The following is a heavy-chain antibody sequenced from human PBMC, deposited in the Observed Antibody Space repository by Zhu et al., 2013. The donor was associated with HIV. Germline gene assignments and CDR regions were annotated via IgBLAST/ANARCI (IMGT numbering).Heavy chain of an antibody. V-gene: IGHV3-30-3*01. D-gene: IGHD6-13*01. CDR1: GFTFSSYA. CDR3: ASTIAAAGTGKEETDIFDY. Sequence: VQLVESGGGVVQPGRSLRLSCAASGFTFSSYAMHWVRQAPGKGLEWVAVISYDGSNKYYADSVKGRFTISRDNSKNTLYLQMNSLRAEDTAVYYCASTIAAAGTGKEETDIFDYWGQGTLVTVSS. CDR2: ISYDGSNK. J-gene: IGHJ4*02.